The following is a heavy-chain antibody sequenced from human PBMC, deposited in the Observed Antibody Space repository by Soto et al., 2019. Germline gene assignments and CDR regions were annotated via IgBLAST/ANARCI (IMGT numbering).Heavy chain of an antibody. J-gene: IGHJ6*02. CDR2: LYNSGST. CDR3: ARDLWGYCGTDCYPLDV. Sequence: SETLSLTCTVSGGSIRSYYWSWIRQAPGKGLEWIGYLYNSGSTVYNPSLKSRVTISVDTSKNQFSLKLNSVTAADAAVYYCARDLWGYCGTDCYPLDVWGQGTTVTVSS. V-gene: IGHV4-59*01. CDR1: GGSIRSYY. D-gene: IGHD2-21*02.